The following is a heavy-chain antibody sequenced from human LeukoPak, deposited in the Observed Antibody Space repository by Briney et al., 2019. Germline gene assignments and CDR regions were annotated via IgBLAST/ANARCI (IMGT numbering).Heavy chain of an antibody. V-gene: IGHV4-59*01. CDR3: ARDQFGESTFDY. CDR1: GGSISSYY. CDR2: IYYSGST. Sequence: SETPSLTCTVSGGSISSYYWSWIRQPPGKGLEWIGYIYYSGSTNYNPSLKSRVTISVDTSKNQFSLKLSSVTAADTAVYYCARDQFGESTFDYWGQGTLVTVSS. D-gene: IGHD3-10*01. J-gene: IGHJ4*02.